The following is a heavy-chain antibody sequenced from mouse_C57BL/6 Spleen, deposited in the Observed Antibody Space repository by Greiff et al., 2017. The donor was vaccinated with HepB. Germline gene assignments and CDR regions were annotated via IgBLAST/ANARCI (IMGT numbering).Heavy chain of an antibody. CDR2: IDPSDSYT. J-gene: IGHJ4*01. V-gene: IGHV1-69*01. CDR3: ARNSITTVVGRIYAMDY. Sequence: VQLQQSGAELVMPGASVKLSCKASGYTFTSYWMHWVKQRPGQGLEWIGEIDPSDSYTNYNQKFKGKSTLTVDKYSSTAYMQLSSLTSEDSAVSYCARNSITTVVGRIYAMDYWGQGTSVTVSS. D-gene: IGHD1-1*01. CDR1: GYTFTSYW.